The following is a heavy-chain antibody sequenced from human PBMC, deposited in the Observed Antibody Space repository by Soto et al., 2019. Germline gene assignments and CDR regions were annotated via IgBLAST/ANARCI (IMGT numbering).Heavy chain of an antibody. V-gene: IGHV3-30*03. D-gene: IGHD2-2*01. CDR3: ARDCPGSSTTCYGNEWFDS. Sequence: GGSLRLSCAASGFTFSSYGMHWVRQAPGKGLEWVAFITYDRSTKYYADSVKGRFTISRDNAKNSLYLQMNSLRAEDTAVYYCARDCPGSSTTCYGNEWFDSWGQGTLVTVSS. CDR2: ITYDRSTK. J-gene: IGHJ5*01. CDR1: GFTFSSYG.